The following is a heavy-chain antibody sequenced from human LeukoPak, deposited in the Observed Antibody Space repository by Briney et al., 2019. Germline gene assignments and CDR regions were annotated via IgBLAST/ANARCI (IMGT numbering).Heavy chain of an antibody. D-gene: IGHD2-8*01. V-gene: IGHV5-51*01. Sequence: GESLKISCKGSGYSFANYWIGWVRQMLGKGLEWMGTIYPGDSDTRYSLSFQGQVTISAYKSIRTPYLQWSSLRAPDTAMYFCARRRHCTSGACEDFDCGGQGTLVTVSS. J-gene: IGHJ4*02. CDR2: IYPGDSDT. CDR1: GYSFANYW. CDR3: ARRRHCTSGACEDFDC.